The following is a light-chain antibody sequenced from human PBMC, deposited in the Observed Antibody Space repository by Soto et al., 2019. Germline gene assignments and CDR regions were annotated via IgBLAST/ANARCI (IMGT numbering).Light chain of an antibody. Sequence: DIQLTQSPSTLSASVGDRFTITCRSTQSISTWLAWYQQKPGKAPDLLIYDASSLQTGVPSRFSGSGSGTEFTLTITSLQPDDFATYYCQQYYSYSLTFGQGTKVDIK. J-gene: IGKJ1*01. CDR2: DAS. CDR1: QSISTW. V-gene: IGKV1-5*01. CDR3: QQYYSYSLT.